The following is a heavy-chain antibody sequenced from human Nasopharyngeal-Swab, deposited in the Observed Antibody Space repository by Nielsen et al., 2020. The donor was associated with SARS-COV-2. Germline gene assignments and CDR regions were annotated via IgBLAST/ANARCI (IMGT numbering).Heavy chain of an antibody. CDR2: IYYSGST. CDR1: GGSISSSSYY. V-gene: IGHV4-39*07. CDR3: ASVYSSSDSAFDI. Sequence: SETLSLTCTVSGGSISSSSYYWGWIRQPPGKGLEWIGSIYYSGSTNYNPSLKSRVTISVDTSKNQFSLKLSSVTAADTAVYYCASVYSSSDSAFDIWGQGTMVTVSS. J-gene: IGHJ3*02. D-gene: IGHD6-6*01.